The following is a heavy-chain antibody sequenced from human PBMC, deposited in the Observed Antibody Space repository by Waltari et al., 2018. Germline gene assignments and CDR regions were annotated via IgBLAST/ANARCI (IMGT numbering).Heavy chain of an antibody. J-gene: IGHJ4*02. V-gene: IGHV3-30-3*01. D-gene: IGHD3-22*01. Sequence: QVQLVESGGGVVQPGRSLRLSCAASGFTFSSYAMHWVRQAPGKGLEWVAVISYDGSHQHYADSVTGRFTSSRDNSQNTLYLQMNSLRAEDTAVYYCARDSHLGVVIFLLDYWGQGTLVTVSS. CDR2: ISYDGSHQ. CDR1: GFTFSSYA. CDR3: ARDSHLGVVIFLLDY.